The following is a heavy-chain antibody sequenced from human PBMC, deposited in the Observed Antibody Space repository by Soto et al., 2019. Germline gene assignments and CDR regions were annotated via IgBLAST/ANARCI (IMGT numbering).Heavy chain of an antibody. Sequence: ASVKVSCKASGYTFRSYGISWVRQAPGQGLEWMGWISAYNGNTNYAQKLQGRVTMTTDTSTSTAYMELRSLRSDDTAVYYCARAGDLYDFWSGYYSTNWFDPWGQGTLVTVSS. CDR2: ISAYNGNT. CDR3: ARAGDLYDFWSGYYSTNWFDP. V-gene: IGHV1-18*04. D-gene: IGHD3-3*01. J-gene: IGHJ5*02. CDR1: GYTFRSYG.